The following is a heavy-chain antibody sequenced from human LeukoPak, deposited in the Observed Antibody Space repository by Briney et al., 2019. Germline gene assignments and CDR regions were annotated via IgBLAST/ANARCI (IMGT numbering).Heavy chain of an antibody. V-gene: IGHV4-59*01. J-gene: IGHJ5*02. Sequence: LETLSLTCTVSGGSIRSYYWSWIRQPPGKGLEWIGYIYYTGRTKYNPSLKSRVSISVDTSKNQFSLKLSSVTAADTAVYYCARTGSTVTTLYPFVPCGEGTLGSVSS. CDR3: ARTGSTVTTLYPFVP. CDR1: GGSIRSYY. CDR2: IYYTGRT. D-gene: IGHD4-17*01.